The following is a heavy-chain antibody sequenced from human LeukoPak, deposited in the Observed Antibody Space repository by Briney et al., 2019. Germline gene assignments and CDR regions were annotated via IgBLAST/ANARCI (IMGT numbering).Heavy chain of an antibody. CDR1: GFTFSSYG. CDR3: AKMNLGYCSSTSCYGNDY. J-gene: IGHJ4*02. CDR2: ISYDGSNK. V-gene: IGHV3-30*18. D-gene: IGHD2-2*01. Sequence: PGGSLRLSCAASGFTFSSYGMHWVRQAPGKGLEWVAVISYDGSNKYYADSVKGRFTISRDNSKNTLYLQMNSLRAEDTAVYYCAKMNLGYCSSTSCYGNDYWGQGTLVTVSS.